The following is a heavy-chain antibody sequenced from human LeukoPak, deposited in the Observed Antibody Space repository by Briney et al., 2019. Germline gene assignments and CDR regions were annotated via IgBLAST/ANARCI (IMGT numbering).Heavy chain of an antibody. CDR3: ARHSSWLRGPVDY. CDR1: GFTFSIYA. Sequence: GGSLRLSCAASGFTFSIYAMNWVRQAPGKGLEWVSSISSSSSYIYYADSVKGRFTISRDNAKNSLYLQMNSLRAEDTAVYYCARHSSWLRGPVDYWGQGTLVTVSS. D-gene: IGHD5-12*01. V-gene: IGHV3-21*01. J-gene: IGHJ4*02. CDR2: ISSSSSYI.